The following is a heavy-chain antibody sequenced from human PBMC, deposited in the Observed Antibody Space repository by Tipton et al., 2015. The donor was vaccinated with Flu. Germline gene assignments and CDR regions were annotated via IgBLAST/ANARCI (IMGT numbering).Heavy chain of an antibody. V-gene: IGHV3-30*03. D-gene: IGHD7-27*01. J-gene: IGHJ4*02. Sequence: SLRLSCAVSGFSFTDYGMHWVRQAPGKGLEWVAVISYDVRNIFYADSVKGRFTISRDNSKNTLYLQMNSLRPDDTALYYCARDKWGSPDYWGQGTLVTVSS. CDR2: ISYDVRNI. CDR1: GFSFTDYG. CDR3: ARDKWGSPDY.